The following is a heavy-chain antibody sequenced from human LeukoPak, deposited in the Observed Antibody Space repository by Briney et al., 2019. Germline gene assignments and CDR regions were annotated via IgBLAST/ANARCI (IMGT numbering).Heavy chain of an antibody. CDR1: GFTFSDYY. Sequence: GGSLRLSCAASGFTFSDYYMSWIRQAPGKGLEWVSYISSSGNTINYADSVKGRFTISRDNSKNTLYLQMNSLRAEDAAVYYCAKEGRRKMGSGIQFDWLLWPTDYWGQGTLVTVSS. D-gene: IGHD3-9*01. CDR3: AKEGRRKMGSGIQFDWLLWPTDY. J-gene: IGHJ4*02. V-gene: IGHV3-11*04. CDR2: ISSSGNTI.